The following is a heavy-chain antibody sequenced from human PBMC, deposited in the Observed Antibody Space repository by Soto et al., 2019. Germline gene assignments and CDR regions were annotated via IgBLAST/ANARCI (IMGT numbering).Heavy chain of an antibody. J-gene: IGHJ5*02. V-gene: IGHV4-38-2*01. D-gene: IGHD2-21*01. CDR2: IYNSVST. CDR3: GGILYQFPSSGLWLDP. CDR1: GYSISSGNY. Sequence: SETRPLTYAFSGYSISSGNYWGWNRPPPGKGLEWIGRIYNSVSTYYNPSLKSRVTISVDTSKNQFSLRLISVTAADTAMYFCGGILYQFPSSGLWLDPWGQGSSVPVSS.